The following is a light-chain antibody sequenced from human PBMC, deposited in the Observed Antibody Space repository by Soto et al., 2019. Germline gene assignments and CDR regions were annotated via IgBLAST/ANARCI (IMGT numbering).Light chain of an antibody. CDR3: ISYTSNSTVV. J-gene: IGLJ2*01. Sequence: QSVLTQPASVSGSPGQSITISCTGTSSDVGGYNYVSWYQQHPGKAPKLMIYDVSDRPSGVSNRFSGSKSGNTASLTISGLQAEDEADYYCISYTSNSTVVFGGGTKLTVL. CDR1: SSDVGGYNY. V-gene: IGLV2-14*01. CDR2: DVS.